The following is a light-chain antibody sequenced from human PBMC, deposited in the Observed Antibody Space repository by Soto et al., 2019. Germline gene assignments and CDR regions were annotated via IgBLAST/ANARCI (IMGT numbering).Light chain of an antibody. J-gene: IGLJ1*01. CDR1: SSNIGSNT. CDR3: ASWDDSLNGYV. V-gene: IGLV1-44*01. CDR2: SNN. Sequence: QSVLAQSPSPSGTPGQRVTISCSGSSSNIGSNTVNWYQQVPGTAPKLLIYSNNLRPSGVPDRFSGSKSGTSASLAISGLQSEDEADYYCASWDDSLNGYVFGTGTKVTVL.